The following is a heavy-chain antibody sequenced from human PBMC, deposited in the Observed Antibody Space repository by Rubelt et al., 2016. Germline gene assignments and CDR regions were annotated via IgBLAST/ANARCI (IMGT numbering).Heavy chain of an antibody. CDR1: GFTFSSYA. CDR2: ISGGGDST. CDR3: AKNSLVYYDFWSGSKDWFDP. V-gene: IGHV3-23*01. Sequence: EVQLLESGGGLVQPGGSLRLSCAASGFTFSSYAMTWVRQAPGKGLEWVSVISGGGDSTYYADSVKGRFTISRDSSKNTLYLQMNGLRAEDTAVYYCAKNSLVYYDFWSGSKDWFDPWGQGTLVTVSS. J-gene: IGHJ5*02. D-gene: IGHD3-3*01.